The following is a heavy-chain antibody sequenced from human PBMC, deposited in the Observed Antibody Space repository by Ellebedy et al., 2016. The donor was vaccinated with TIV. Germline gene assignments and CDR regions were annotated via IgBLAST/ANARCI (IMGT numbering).Heavy chain of an antibody. J-gene: IGHJ4*02. V-gene: IGHV3-66*01. CDR1: GFTVSSNY. CDR2: IYSGGST. D-gene: IGHD6-19*01. CDR3: ARKGAVAGLGF. Sequence: GGSLRLSCAASGFTVSSNYMSWVRQAPGKGLEWVSLIYSGGSTYYADSVKGRFTISRDNSKNTLYLQMNSLRAEDTAVYYCARKGAVAGLGFWGQGTLVTVSS.